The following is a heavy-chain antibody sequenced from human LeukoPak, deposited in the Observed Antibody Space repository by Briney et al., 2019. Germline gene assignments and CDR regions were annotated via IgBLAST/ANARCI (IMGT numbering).Heavy chain of an antibody. V-gene: IGHV3-23*01. J-gene: IGHJ3*01. CDR3: SKQVDFDPADAFDV. D-gene: IGHD3-9*01. Sequence: PGGSLRLSCAASGFTFSSYAMGWVRQAPGKGLEWVSAISGSDDSTYYADSVKGRFTTSRDKSKNTLYLQMNSLRAEDTAVYYCSKQVDFDPADAFDVWGQGTMVTVSS. CDR2: ISGSDDST. CDR1: GFTFSSYA.